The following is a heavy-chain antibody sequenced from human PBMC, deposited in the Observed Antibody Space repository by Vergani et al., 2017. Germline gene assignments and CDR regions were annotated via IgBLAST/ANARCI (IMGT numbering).Heavy chain of an antibody. Sequence: EVQLVESGGGLVQPGGSLRLSCAASGFTFSSYAMSWVRQAPGKGLEWVSAISGSGGSTYYADSVKGRFTISRDNSKNTLYLQMNSLRAEDTAVYYCAKAQGIVVVPAAARFIDYWGQGTLVTVSS. J-gene: IGHJ4*02. D-gene: IGHD2-2*01. V-gene: IGHV3-23*04. CDR2: ISGSGGST. CDR1: GFTFSSYA. CDR3: AKAQGIVVVPAAARFIDY.